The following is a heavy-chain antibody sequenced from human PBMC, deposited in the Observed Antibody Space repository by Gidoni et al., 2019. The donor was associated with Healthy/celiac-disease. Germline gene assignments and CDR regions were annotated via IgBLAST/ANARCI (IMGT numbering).Heavy chain of an antibody. V-gene: IGHV3-23*01. J-gene: IGHJ4*02. Sequence: EVQLLESGGGLVQPGGSLRLSCAASGFTLSSYAMSWVRQAPGKGLEWVSAISGSGGRPYYADSGKGRFTISRDNSKNTLYLQMNSLRAEDTAVDYGAKESGEYSSGWYEGGDYWGQGTLVTVSS. CDR1: GFTLSSYA. CDR2: ISGSGGRP. CDR3: AKESGEYSSGWYEGGDY. D-gene: IGHD6-19*01.